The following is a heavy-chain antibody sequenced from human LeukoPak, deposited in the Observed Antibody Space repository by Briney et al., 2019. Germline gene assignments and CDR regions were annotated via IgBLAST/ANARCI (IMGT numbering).Heavy chain of an antibody. Sequence: SETLSLTCTVSGYSISSGYYWGWIRQPPGKGLEWIGSIYYSGSTYYNPSLKSRVTISVDTSKNQFSLKLSSVTAADTAVYYCARLWWNERYYFDYWGQGTLVTVSS. CDR2: IYYSGST. J-gene: IGHJ4*02. CDR3: ARLWWNERYYFDY. V-gene: IGHV4-38-2*02. D-gene: IGHD2-21*01. CDR1: GYSISSGYY.